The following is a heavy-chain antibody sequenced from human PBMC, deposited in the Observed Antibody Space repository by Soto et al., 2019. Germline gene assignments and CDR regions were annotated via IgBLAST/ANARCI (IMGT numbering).Heavy chain of an antibody. CDR2: ISVLNGYA. J-gene: IGHJ5*01. D-gene: IGHD1-1*01. CDR1: GYSFHNSG. Sequence: QVQLVQSGPELKKPGASVKVSCKTSGYSFHNSGISWVRQAPGQGLEWMGWISVLNGYAHYGQTFQGRVIMTADTFTSTAYMELRGLRSDDTAMYYCSKNGTTWFASWGQGTPVTVSS. CDR3: SKNGTTWFAS. V-gene: IGHV1-18*01.